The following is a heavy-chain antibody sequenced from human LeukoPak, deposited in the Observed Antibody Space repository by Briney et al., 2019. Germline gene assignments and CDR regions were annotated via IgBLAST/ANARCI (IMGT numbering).Heavy chain of an antibody. Sequence: SETLSLTCAVYGGSFSGYYWSWIRQPPGKGLEWIGEINHSGSTNYNPSLKSRVTISVDTSKNQFSLKLSSVTAAGTAVYYCARGPPLWRKGNAFDIWGQGTMVTVSS. CDR3: ARGPPLWRKGNAFDI. CDR1: GGSFSGYY. CDR2: INHSGST. D-gene: IGHD3-10*01. V-gene: IGHV4-34*01. J-gene: IGHJ3*02.